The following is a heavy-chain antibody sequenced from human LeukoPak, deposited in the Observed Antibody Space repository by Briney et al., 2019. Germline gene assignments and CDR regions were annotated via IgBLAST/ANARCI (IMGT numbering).Heavy chain of an antibody. J-gene: IGHJ4*02. V-gene: IGHV3-30-3*01. CDR2: ISYDGSNK. CDR3: ARDHYYGSGSSLDY. Sequence: GRSLRLSCAASGFTFSSYAMHWVRQAPGKGLEWVAVISYDGSNKYYADSVKGRFTISRDNSKNTLYLQMNSLRAEDTAVYYCARDHYYGSGSSLDYWGQGTLVTVSS. CDR1: GFTFSSYA. D-gene: IGHD3-10*01.